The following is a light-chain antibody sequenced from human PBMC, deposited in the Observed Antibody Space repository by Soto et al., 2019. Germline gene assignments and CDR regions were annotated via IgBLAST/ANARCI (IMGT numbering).Light chain of an antibody. CDR2: EVS. V-gene: IGLV2-8*01. CDR3: SSYAGSNNFV. J-gene: IGLJ1*01. CDR1: SSDVGGYNY. Sequence: QSALTQPPSASGSPGQSVTISCTGTSSDVGGYNYVSWYQQHPGKAPKLMIYEVSERPSGVPDRFSGSKSSNTASLTVSGLQAEYEAAYYCSSYAGSNNFVFGTGTKLTVL.